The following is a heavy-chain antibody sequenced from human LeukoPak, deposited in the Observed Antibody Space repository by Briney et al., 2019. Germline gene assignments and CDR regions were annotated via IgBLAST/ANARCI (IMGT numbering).Heavy chain of an antibody. D-gene: IGHD3-10*01. CDR1: GFTFSSYG. J-gene: IGHJ6*03. Sequence: QSGGSLRLSCAASGFTFSSYGMHWVRQAPGKGLEWVAFIRYDGSNKYYADSVKGRFTISRDNSKNTLYLQMNSLRAEDTAVYYCAKDGAYGSGLLNYYYYYYMDDWGKGTTVTVSS. CDR2: IRYDGSNK. CDR3: AKDGAYGSGLLNYYYYYYMDD. V-gene: IGHV3-30*02.